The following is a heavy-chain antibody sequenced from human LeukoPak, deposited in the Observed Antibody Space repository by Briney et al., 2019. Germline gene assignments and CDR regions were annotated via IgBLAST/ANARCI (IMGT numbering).Heavy chain of an antibody. V-gene: IGHV4-61*08. CDR1: GGSINSGGYY. CDR2: IYYSGST. J-gene: IGHJ4*02. D-gene: IGHD3-16*01. CDR3: ARVAPYYDYVWGTPGGYFDY. Sequence: SQTLSLTCTVSGGSINSGGYYWSWIRQHPGRGLEWIGYIYYSGSTNYNPSLKSRVTISVDTSKNQFSLKLSSVTAADTAVYYCARVAPYYDYVWGTPGGYFDYWGQGTLVTVSS.